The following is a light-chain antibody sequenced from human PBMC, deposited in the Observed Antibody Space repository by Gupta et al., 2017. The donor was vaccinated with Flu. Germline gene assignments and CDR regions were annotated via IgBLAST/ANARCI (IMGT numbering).Light chain of an antibody. CDR3: QQSSSLPRT. CDR2: YAS. Sequence: PDGETATIKGKATHSCWDSQKIDSDLDWYQQKPGQSPKLLIKYASQRNSGVPYRFSGSGSGTDFTLTISSLEAEDAAAYYCQQSSSLPRTFGQGTKLEIK. V-gene: IGKV6D-21*02. CDR1: QKIDSD. J-gene: IGKJ2*02.